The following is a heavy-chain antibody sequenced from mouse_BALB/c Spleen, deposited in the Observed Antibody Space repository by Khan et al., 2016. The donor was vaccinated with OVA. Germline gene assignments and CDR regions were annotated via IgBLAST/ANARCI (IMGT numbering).Heavy chain of an antibody. J-gene: IGHJ2*01. CDR2: ISYSGNT. D-gene: IGHD1-1*01. V-gene: IGHV3-2*02. CDR3: ARVYGGDFDY. Sequence: EVELVESGPGLVNPSQSLSLTCTVTGYSITSDYAWNWIRQFPGNKLEWMGFISYSGNTNYNPSLKSRISITRDTSKNQFFLQLNSVTTEDTATYYCARVYGGDFDYWGQGTTLTVSS. CDR1: GYSITSDYA.